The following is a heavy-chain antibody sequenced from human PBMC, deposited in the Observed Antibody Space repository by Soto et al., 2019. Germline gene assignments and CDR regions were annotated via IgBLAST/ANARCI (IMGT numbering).Heavy chain of an antibody. CDR3: AKEIYSSSWGLDAFDI. J-gene: IGHJ3*02. CDR2: ISYDGSNK. Sequence: QVQLVESGGGVVQPGRSLRLSCAASGFTFSSYGMHWVRQAPGKGLEWVAVISYDGSNKYYADSVKGRFTISRDNSKNTLYLQMNSLRAEDTAVYYCAKEIYSSSWGLDAFDIWGQGTMVTVSS. V-gene: IGHV3-30*18. CDR1: GFTFSSYG. D-gene: IGHD6-13*01.